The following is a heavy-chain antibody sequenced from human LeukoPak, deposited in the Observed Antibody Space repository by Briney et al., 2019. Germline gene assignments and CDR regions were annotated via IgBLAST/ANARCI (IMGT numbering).Heavy chain of an antibody. CDR1: GYTFTSYD. V-gene: IGHV1-8*01. Sequence: ASVKVSCKASGYTFTSYDINWVRQATGQGLEWMGWMNPNSGNTGYAQKFQGRVTMTRNTPISTAYMELSSLRSEDTAVYYCARGLDFQGEANFDYWGQGTLVTVSS. CDR3: ARGLDFQGEANFDY. J-gene: IGHJ4*02. D-gene: IGHD3-16*01. CDR2: MNPNSGNT.